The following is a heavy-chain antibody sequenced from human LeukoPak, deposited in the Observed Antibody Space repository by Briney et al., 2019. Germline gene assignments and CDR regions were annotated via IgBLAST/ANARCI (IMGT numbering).Heavy chain of an antibody. Sequence: LTGGPLRLSCAASGFTFSHYGMHWVRQAPGKGLEWVAFIRYDGNNKFYTDSVKGRFTISRDNSKNTLYLQMNSLRAEDTAVYYCTTKGYTYASYWGQGTLVTVSS. CDR1: GFTFSHYG. CDR3: TTKGYTYASY. V-gene: IGHV3-30*02. J-gene: IGHJ4*02. D-gene: IGHD5-18*01. CDR2: IRYDGNNK.